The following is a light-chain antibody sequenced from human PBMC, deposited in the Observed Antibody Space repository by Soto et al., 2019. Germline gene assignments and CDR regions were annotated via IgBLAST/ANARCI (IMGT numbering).Light chain of an antibody. CDR3: MQGPHWPPYT. Sequence: DVVMTQSPLSLPVTLGQPASISCRSSQSLAYSDGNTYLNWFQQRPGQSPRRLIYKVSNRAAGVSDRFRSSGSVTDFTLNISSVGAEDVGVYYCMQGPHWPPYTFGQGTKLEIK. CDR1: QSLAYSDGNTY. J-gene: IGKJ2*01. V-gene: IGKV2-30*01. CDR2: KVS.